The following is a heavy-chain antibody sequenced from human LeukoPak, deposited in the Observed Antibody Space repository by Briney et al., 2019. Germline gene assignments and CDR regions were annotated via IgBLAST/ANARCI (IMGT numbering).Heavy chain of an antibody. D-gene: IGHD5-24*01. CDR1: GGSISSSSYY. V-gene: IGHV4-61*01. J-gene: IGHJ3*02. Sequence: SETLSLTCTVSGGSISSSSYYWSWIRQPPGKGLEWIGYVYYDGNNDYNPSLKSRVTTSIDTSKKQFSLKLTSVTAADTAVYYCARVKDDNNYDRAFDIWGQGTMVTVSS. CDR3: ARVKDDNNYDRAFDI. CDR2: VYYDGNN.